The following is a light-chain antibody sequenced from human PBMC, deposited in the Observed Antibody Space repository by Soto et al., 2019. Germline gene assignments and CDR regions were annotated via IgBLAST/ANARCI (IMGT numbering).Light chain of an antibody. J-gene: IGLJ1*01. V-gene: IGLV2-23*01. CDR2: EGS. CDR1: SRDVGSYNL. Sequence: QSALTQPASVSGSPGQSITISCTGTSRDVGSYNLVSWYQQHPGKAPKRIIYEGSERPSGVSNRFSGSKSGNTASLTISGLQAEDEADYYCCSYAGSSTYVFGTGTKLTVL. CDR3: CSYAGSSTYV.